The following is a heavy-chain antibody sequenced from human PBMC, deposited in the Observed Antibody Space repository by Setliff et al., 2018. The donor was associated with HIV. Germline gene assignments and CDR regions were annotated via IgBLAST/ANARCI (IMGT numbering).Heavy chain of an antibody. D-gene: IGHD6-6*01. Sequence: SVKVSCKASGGSFTSFAISWVRQAPGQGLEWMGGIIAILGTAKYAQKFQGRVTITADKSTSTAYMELSSLRSDDTAVYYCAREAEQGERSSSWYFDYWGQGTLVTVSS. CDR2: IIAILGTA. J-gene: IGHJ4*02. CDR1: GGSFTSFA. CDR3: AREAEQGERSSSWYFDY. V-gene: IGHV1-69*10.